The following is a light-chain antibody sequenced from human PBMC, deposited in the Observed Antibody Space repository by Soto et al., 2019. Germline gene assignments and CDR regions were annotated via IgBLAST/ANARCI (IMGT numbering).Light chain of an antibody. CDR1: QSVSSN. J-gene: IGKJ4*01. V-gene: IGKV3D-15*01. CDR2: DVS. Sequence: EIVMTQSPATLSVSPGERATLSCWASQSVSSNLAWYQQKPGQAPSLLIYDVSTRATGIPTRFSGSGSGTEFTLTISSLQSEDFAAYYCQQYNNWPLPFGGGTKVEIK. CDR3: QQYNNWPLP.